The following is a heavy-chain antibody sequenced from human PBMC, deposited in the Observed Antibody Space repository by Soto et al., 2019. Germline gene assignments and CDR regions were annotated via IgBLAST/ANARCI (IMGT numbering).Heavy chain of an antibody. CDR3: ARSPYSSSSPIETLIFDY. CDR2: IYSGGST. J-gene: IGHJ4*02. D-gene: IGHD6-6*01. Sequence: GGSLRLSCVASGFTVTSNYMSWVRQAPGKGLEWVSVIYSGGSTYYADSVRGRFIISRDTSKNTLYLQMNSLRSEDTAVYYCARSPYSSSSPIETLIFDYWGQGTLVTISS. V-gene: IGHV3-53*01. CDR1: GFTVTSNY.